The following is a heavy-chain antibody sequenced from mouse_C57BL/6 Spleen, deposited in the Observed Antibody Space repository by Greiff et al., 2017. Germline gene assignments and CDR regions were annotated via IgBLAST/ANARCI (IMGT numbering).Heavy chain of an antibody. CDR3: ARYFGSSFHWYWDV. Sequence: VQLVESGPGLVAPPQSLSITCTVPGFSLTSYAISWVRPPPGKGLEWLGVIWTGGGTNYNSALKSRLSISKDNTKNQVFLKKNSLQTDDTARYDCARYFGSSFHWYWDVWGTGTTVTVSS. D-gene: IGHD1-1*01. CDR2: IWTGGGT. CDR1: GFSLTSYA. V-gene: IGHV2-9-1*01. J-gene: IGHJ1*03.